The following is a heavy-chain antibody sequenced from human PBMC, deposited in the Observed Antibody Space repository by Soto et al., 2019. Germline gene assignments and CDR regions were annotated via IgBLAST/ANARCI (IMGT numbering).Heavy chain of an antibody. CDR1: GFTFNIYA. CDR3: ARTLFRTTVVTPSDS. Sequence: QVQLVESGGGVVQPGRSLRLSCAASGFTFNIYAIHWVRQAPGKGLEWAAVISYEGSNKYYADSVKGRVTISRDNSKNTVDLQMSSLRAEDTAMYYCARTLFRTTVVTPSDSWGQGTLVTVSS. CDR2: ISYEGSNK. J-gene: IGHJ4*02. V-gene: IGHV3-30-3*01. D-gene: IGHD2-21*02.